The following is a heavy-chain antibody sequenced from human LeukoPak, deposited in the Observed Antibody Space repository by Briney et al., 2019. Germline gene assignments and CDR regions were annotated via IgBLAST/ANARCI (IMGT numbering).Heavy chain of an antibody. CDR1: GGAISSSSYY. J-gene: IGHJ4*02. V-gene: IGHV4-39*01. Sequence: SETLSLTCTVSGGAISSSSYYWGWIRQPPGKGLEWIGSIYYSGSTYYNPSLKSRVTISVDTSKNQFSLKPSSVTAADTAVYYCARMGVIRSTDFDYWGQGTLVTVSS. CDR2: IYYSGST. CDR3: ARMGVIRSTDFDY. D-gene: IGHD3-16*01.